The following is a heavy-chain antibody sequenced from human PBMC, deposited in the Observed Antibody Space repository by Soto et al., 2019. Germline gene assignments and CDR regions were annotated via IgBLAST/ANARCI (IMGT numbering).Heavy chain of an antibody. CDR2: INSDGSST. D-gene: IGHD3-22*01. J-gene: IGHJ1*01. Sequence: GSLRLSCAASGFTFSSYWMHWVRQAPGKGLVWVSRINSDGSSTSYADSVKGRFTISRDNAKNTLYLQMNSLKTEDTAVYYCTTDPVTMIVVVPSSGWGQGTLVTVSS. CDR3: TTDPVTMIVVVPSSG. CDR1: GFTFSSYW. V-gene: IGHV3-74*01.